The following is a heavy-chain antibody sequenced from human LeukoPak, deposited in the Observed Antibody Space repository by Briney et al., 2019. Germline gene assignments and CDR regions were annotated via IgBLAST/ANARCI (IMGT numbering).Heavy chain of an antibody. V-gene: IGHV3-23*01. D-gene: IGHD4-23*01. CDR2: IIGSGGST. CDR3: AREGDYGGNSMGFDY. CDR1: GFTFSSYA. J-gene: IGHJ4*02. Sequence: GGSLRLSCAASGFTFSSYAMSWVRQAPGKGLEWVSAIIGSGGSTYYADSVKGRFTISRDNSKNTLYLQMNSLRAEDTAVYYCAREGDYGGNSMGFDYWGQGTLVTVSS.